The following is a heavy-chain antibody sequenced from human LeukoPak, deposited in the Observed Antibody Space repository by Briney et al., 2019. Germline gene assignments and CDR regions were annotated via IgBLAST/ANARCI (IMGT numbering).Heavy chain of an antibody. V-gene: IGHV7-4-1*02. CDR2: INTNTGNP. Sequence: GASVKVSCKTSGYTFTRYAMHWVRQAPGQGLEWMGWINTNTGNPTYAQGFTGRFVFSLDTSVSTAYLQISSLKAEDTAVYYCARDFIGLYFDYWGQGTLVTVSS. J-gene: IGHJ4*02. CDR3: ARDFIGLYFDY. CDR1: GYTFTRYA.